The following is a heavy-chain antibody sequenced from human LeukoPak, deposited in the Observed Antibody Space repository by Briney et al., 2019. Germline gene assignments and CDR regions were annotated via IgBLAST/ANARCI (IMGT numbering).Heavy chain of an antibody. Sequence: ASVKVSCKASGYIFSNYGISWVRQAPGHGLEWMGWISSAGNTNYAQKLQGRVTMTTDTSTSTAYMELRSLRSDDTAVYYCARDLRRDIVVVVAAPLFDYWGQGTLVTVSS. V-gene: IGHV1-18*01. CDR3: ARDLRRDIVVVVAAPLFDY. CDR1: GYIFSNYG. J-gene: IGHJ4*02. CDR2: ISSAGNT. D-gene: IGHD2-15*01.